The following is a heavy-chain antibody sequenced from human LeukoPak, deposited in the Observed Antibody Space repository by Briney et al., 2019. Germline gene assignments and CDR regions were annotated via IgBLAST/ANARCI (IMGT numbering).Heavy chain of an antibody. CDR1: GGPFSSYA. CDR2: IIPIFGTA. CDR3: AEAFYHILTCYYRDCFDI. Sequence: ASVKVSCKASGGPFSSYAISWVRQAPGQGLEWMGGIIPIFGTANYAQKFQGRVTITADESTSTAYMELSSLRSEDPAVYYCAEAFYHILTCYYRDCFDIWGQGTMVTVSS. J-gene: IGHJ3*02. D-gene: IGHD3-9*01. V-gene: IGHV1-69*13.